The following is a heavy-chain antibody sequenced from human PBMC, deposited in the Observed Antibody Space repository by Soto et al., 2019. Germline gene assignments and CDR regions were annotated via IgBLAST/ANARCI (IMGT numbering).Heavy chain of an antibody. Sequence: QIQVVQSEVEVKRPGASVRISCKASGYTLDNHAVTWVRQAPGQGLEWMGWIGALSYNDATNHARKCPGRLTMGRDTSPNTVYMDLGSLRSGDTAVYYCAGGTKGAGGWYFDLWGRGTLVVVSS. CDR1: GYTLDNHA. V-gene: IGHV1-18*01. J-gene: IGHJ2*01. D-gene: IGHD2-8*01. CDR2: IGALSYNDAT. CDR3: AGGTKGAGGWYFDL.